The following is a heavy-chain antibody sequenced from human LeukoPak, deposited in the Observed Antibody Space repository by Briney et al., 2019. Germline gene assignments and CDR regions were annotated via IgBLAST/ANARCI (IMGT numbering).Heavy chain of an antibody. CDR3: ARSGDGSGYSYNWFDP. CDR1: GYSISSGYY. V-gene: IGHV4-38-2*01. Sequence: KPSETLSLTCAVSGYSISSGYYWGWIRQPPGKGLEWIESIYHSGSTYYNPSLKSRVTISVDTSKNQFSLKLSSVTAADTAACYCARSGDGSGYSYNWFDPWGQGTLVTVSS. D-gene: IGHD3-3*01. J-gene: IGHJ5*02. CDR2: IYHSGST.